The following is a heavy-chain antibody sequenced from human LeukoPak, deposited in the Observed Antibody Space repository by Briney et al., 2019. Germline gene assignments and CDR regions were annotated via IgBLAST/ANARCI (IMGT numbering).Heavy chain of an antibody. CDR3: ASSEWELTSLDY. J-gene: IGHJ4*02. Sequence: GGSLRLPCAASGFTFSSYAMHWVRQAPGKGLEWVAVISYDGSNKYYADSVKGRFTISRDNSKNTLYLQMNSLRAEDTAVYYCASSEWELTSLDYWGQGTLVTVSS. CDR2: ISYDGSNK. CDR1: GFTFSSYA. V-gene: IGHV3-30-3*01. D-gene: IGHD1-26*01.